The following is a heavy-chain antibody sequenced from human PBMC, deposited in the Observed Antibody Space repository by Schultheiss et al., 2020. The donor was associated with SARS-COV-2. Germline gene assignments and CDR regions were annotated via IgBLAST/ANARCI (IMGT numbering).Heavy chain of an antibody. CDR1: GFTFSSYG. V-gene: IGHV3-30*19. Sequence: GGSLRLSCAASGFTFSSYGMHWVRQAPGKGLEWVAVISYDGSNKFYADSVKGRFTISRDNSKNTLYLQMNRLRAEDTAAYYCAREMGNDLYFDYWGQGTLVTVSS. CDR3: AREMGNDLYFDY. CDR2: ISYDGSNK. D-gene: IGHD7-27*01. J-gene: IGHJ4*02.